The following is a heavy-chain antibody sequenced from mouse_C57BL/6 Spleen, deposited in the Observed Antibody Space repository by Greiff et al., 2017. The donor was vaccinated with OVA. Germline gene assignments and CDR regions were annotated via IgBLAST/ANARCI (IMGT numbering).Heavy chain of an antibody. CDR2: IDPSDSYT. V-gene: IGHV1-50*01. Sequence: QVQLQQPGAELVKPGASVKLSCKASGYTFTSYWMQWVKQRPGQGLEWIGEIDPSDSYTNYNQKFKGKATLTVDTSSSTAYMQLSSLTSEDSAVYYCARNYYGSSYGYWGQGTTLTGSS. CDR3: ARNYYGSSYGY. D-gene: IGHD1-1*01. J-gene: IGHJ2*01. CDR1: GYTFTSYW.